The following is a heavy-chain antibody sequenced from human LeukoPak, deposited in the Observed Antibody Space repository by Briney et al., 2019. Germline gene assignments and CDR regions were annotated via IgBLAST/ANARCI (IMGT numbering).Heavy chain of an antibody. CDR2: INPNSGGT. CDR1: GGTFSSYA. J-gene: IGHJ6*03. Sequence: GASVKVSCKASGGTFSSYAISWVRQAPGQGLEWMGWINPNSGGTNYAQKFQGRVTMTRDTSISTAYMELSRLRSDDTAVYYCARCLGSSWYGVLDYYYMDVWGKGTTVTVSS. V-gene: IGHV1-2*02. D-gene: IGHD6-13*01. CDR3: ARCLGSSWYGVLDYYYMDV.